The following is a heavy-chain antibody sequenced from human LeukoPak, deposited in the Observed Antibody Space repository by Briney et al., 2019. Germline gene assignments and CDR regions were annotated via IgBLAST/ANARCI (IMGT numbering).Heavy chain of an antibody. Sequence: GGSLRLSCAASGFTFDDYAMHWVRQAPGKGLEWVSLISWDGGSTYYADSVKGRFTISRDNAKNSLYLQMNSLRAGDTAVYYCARVGMTYYYMDVWGKGTTVTVSS. CDR3: ARVGMTYYYMDV. D-gene: IGHD2-21*02. J-gene: IGHJ6*03. CDR1: GFTFDDYA. CDR2: ISWDGGST. V-gene: IGHV3-43D*03.